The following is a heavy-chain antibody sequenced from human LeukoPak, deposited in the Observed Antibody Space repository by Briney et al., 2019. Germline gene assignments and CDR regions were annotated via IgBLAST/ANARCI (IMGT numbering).Heavy chain of an antibody. D-gene: IGHD5-18*01. Sequence: SETLSLTCAVYGGSFSGYYWSWIRHPPGKGLGWVWEINNSVSTNYNPSLKSRVTISVDTSKNQFSLKLSSVTAADTAVYYCARWKGTALFPYYFDYWGQGTLVTVSS. CDR2: INNSVST. J-gene: IGHJ4*02. V-gene: IGHV4-34*01. CDR3: ARWKGTALFPYYFDY. CDR1: GGSFSGYY.